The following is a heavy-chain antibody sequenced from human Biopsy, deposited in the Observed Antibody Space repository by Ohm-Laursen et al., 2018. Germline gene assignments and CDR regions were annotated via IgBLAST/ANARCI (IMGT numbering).Heavy chain of an antibody. CDR3: ATKLTGYFHH. CDR1: GGTFSNYG. J-gene: IGHJ1*01. D-gene: IGHD3-9*01. CDR2: NIPILGTG. Sequence: SSVTVSCKAPGGTFSNYGVNWVRQAPGQGLEWLGGNIPILGTGNYAQKFQDRVTVAADTSTSTATMELRSLRSDDTAVYYCATKLTGYFHHWGQGTLVFVSS. V-gene: IGHV1-69*06.